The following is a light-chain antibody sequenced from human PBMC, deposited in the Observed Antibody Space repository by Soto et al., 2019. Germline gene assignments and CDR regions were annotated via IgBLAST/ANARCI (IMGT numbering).Light chain of an antibody. Sequence: DIQMTQSPSSLSASVGDRVTITCRASQSISGYLNWYQQKPGKAPKLLIYGASGLQSGVPSRFRGSGSGTDFTLTISNLQPEDSATYYCQQSYSTTPTFGGGTKVEIK. CDR2: GAS. CDR1: QSISGY. J-gene: IGKJ4*01. CDR3: QQSYSTTPT. V-gene: IGKV1-39*01.